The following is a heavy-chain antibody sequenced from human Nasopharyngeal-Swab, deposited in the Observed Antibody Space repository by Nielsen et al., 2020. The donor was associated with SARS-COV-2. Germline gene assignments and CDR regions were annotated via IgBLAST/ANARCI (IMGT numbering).Heavy chain of an antibody. CDR3: ARGERVTIFGVVMHDAFDV. V-gene: IGHV1-2*05. J-gene: IGHJ3*01. CDR2: INPNSGGT. D-gene: IGHD3-3*01. CDR1: GYTFTGYY. Sequence: ASVKVSCKASGYTFTGYYMHWVRQAPGQGLEWMGRINPNSGGTNYAQKFQGRVTMTRDTSISTAYMELSRLRSDDTDVYYCARGERVTIFGVVMHDAFDVWGQGTMVTVSS.